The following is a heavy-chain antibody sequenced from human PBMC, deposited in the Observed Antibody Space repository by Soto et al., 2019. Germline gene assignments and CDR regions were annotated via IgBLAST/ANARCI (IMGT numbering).Heavy chain of an antibody. J-gene: IGHJ1*01. CDR2: IYPGDSDT. CDR1: GYSFTSYW. CDR3: ARAQCTSCYGFQH. V-gene: IGHV5-51*01. Sequence: PGESLKLSCKGSGYSFTSYWIGWVRQMPGKGLEWMGIIYPGDSDTRYSPSFQGQVTISADKSISTAYLQWSSLKASDTAVYYCARAQCTSCYGFQHWGQGTLVTVSS. D-gene: IGHD2-2*01.